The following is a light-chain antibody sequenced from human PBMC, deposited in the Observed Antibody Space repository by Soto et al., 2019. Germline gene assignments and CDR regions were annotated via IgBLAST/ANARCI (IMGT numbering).Light chain of an antibody. CDR1: NSDVGAYNY. Sequence: QSVPTPPPSASGSPGQSVTISCTGTNSDVGAYNYVSWYQHHPGKAPKLMVYEVNKRPSGVPDRFSGSKSGNTASLTVSGLQAEDEADYYCTSHAGTINFPYIFGTGTKVTVL. CDR3: TSHAGTINFPYI. J-gene: IGLJ1*01. CDR2: EVN. V-gene: IGLV2-8*01.